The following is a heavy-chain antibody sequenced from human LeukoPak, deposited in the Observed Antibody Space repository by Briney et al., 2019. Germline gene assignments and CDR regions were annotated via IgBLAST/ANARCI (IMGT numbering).Heavy chain of an antibody. CDR2: ISSSGSSV. CDR1: GFTFSDYY. CDR3: ARDPTPSAVTYSSGWYEPYNWFDP. J-gene: IGHJ5*02. D-gene: IGHD6-19*01. V-gene: IGHV3-11*04. Sequence: GGSLRLSCAASGFTFSDYYMSWIRQAPGKGLEWVSYISSSGSSVYYADSVKGRFTISRDNAKNSLYLQMNSLRAEDTAVYYCARDPTPSAVTYSSGWYEPYNWFDPWGQGTLVTVSS.